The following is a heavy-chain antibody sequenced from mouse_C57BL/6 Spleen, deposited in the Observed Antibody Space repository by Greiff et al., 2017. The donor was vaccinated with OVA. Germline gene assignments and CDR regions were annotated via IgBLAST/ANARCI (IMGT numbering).Heavy chain of an antibody. CDR2: IYPRSGNT. CDR3: ARHYDYDDYYAMDY. J-gene: IGHJ4*01. V-gene: IGHV1-81*01. D-gene: IGHD2-4*01. CDR1: GYTFTSYG. Sequence: VQLQQSGAELARPGASVKLSCKASGYTFTSYGISWVKQRTGQGLEWIGEIYPRSGNTYYNEKFKGKATLTADKSSSTAYMELRSLTSEDSAVYFCARHYDYDDYYAMDYWGQGTSVTVSS.